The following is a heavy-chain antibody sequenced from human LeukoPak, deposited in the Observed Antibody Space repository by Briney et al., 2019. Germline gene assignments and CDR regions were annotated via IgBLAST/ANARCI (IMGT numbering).Heavy chain of an antibody. CDR2: INPSGGST. D-gene: IGHD4-17*01. J-gene: IGHJ4*02. CDR3: ATGVSSRPTVTTHLGY. V-gene: IGHV1-46*01. CDR1: GYTFSNYG. Sequence: ASVKVSCKASGYTFSNYGVNWARQAPGQGLEWMGIINPSGGSTSYAQKFQGRVTMTRDTSTSTVYMELSSLRSEDTAVYYCATGVSSRPTVTTHLGYWGQGTLVTVSS.